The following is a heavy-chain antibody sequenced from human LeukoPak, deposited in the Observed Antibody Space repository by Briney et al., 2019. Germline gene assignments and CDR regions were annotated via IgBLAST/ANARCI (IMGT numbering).Heavy chain of an antibody. J-gene: IGHJ5*02. D-gene: IGHD2-2*01. CDR2: IFPSDSDT. CDR3: ARLGGYCSSTSCHPVWFDP. V-gene: IGHV5-51*01. Sequence: GESLKISCKTSGYSFNSYWIGWVRQMPGKGLEWMGIIFPSDSDTRYSPSFQGQVTISADRSITTAYLQWSSLRASDTAMYYCARLGGYCSSTSCHPVWFDPWGQGTLVTVSS. CDR1: GYSFNSYW.